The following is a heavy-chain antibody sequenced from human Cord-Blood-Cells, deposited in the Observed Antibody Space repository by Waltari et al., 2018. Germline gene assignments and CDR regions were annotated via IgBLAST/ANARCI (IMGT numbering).Heavy chain of an antibody. V-gene: IGHV4-34*01. CDR3: ARAPAHSGYDYFDY. J-gene: IGHJ4*02. Sequence: QVQLQQWGAGLLKPSETLSLTCAVYGGSFSGYYWSWIRQPPRKGLGWMGEINHSGSTNDNPSLKSRVTRSVDTSKNQFSLKLSSVTAADTAVYYCARAPAHSGYDYFDYWGQGTLVTVSS. CDR2: INHSGST. D-gene: IGHD5-12*01. CDR1: GGSFSGYY.